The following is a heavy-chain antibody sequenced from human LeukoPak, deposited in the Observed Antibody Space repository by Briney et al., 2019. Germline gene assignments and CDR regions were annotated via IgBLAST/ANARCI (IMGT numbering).Heavy chain of an antibody. CDR3: RFYTSGSDY. CDR2: IGASDDTT. J-gene: IGHJ4*02. V-gene: IGHV3-23*01. CDR1: GSTFSSYS. D-gene: IGHD3-22*01. Sequence: GGSLRLSCATSGSTFSSYSMNWVRQAPGKELECVSGIGASDDTTYYVDSVKGRFTVSRDNSKNTLYLQMNRLRVEDTALYYCRFYTSGSDYWGQGTLVTVSS.